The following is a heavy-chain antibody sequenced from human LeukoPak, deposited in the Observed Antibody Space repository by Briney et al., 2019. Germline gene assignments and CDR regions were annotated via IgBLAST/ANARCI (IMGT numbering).Heavy chain of an antibody. CDR2: IYTSGST. CDR1: GGSISSYY. Sequence: SETLSLTCTVSGGSISSYYWSWTRQPAGKGLEWIGRIYTSGSTNYNPSLKSRVTMSVDTSKNQFSLKLSSVTAADTAVYYCARELEYSSGWYWVHYFDYWGQGTLVTVSS. V-gene: IGHV4-4*07. D-gene: IGHD6-19*01. J-gene: IGHJ4*02. CDR3: ARELEYSSGWYWVHYFDY.